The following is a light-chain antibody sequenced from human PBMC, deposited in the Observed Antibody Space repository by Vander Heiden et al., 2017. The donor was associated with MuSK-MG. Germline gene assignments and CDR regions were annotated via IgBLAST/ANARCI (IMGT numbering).Light chain of an antibody. Sequence: DIQMTQSPSSLSASVGDRVTITCRASQSISSYLNWYQQKPGKAPKLLIYAASSLQSGVPSRFSGSGSGTDFTLTISSLQPEDFATYYCQQSDSTPQYTFGQGTKVEIK. J-gene: IGKJ2*01. CDR3: QQSDSTPQYT. V-gene: IGKV1-39*01. CDR2: AAS. CDR1: QSISSY.